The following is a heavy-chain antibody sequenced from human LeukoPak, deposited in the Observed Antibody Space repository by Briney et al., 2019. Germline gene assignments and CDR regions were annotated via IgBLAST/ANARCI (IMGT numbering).Heavy chain of an antibody. CDR3: AKEQRPWFPTPFDY. CDR1: GFTFSSYA. CDR2: ISYDGSNK. V-gene: IGHV3-30-3*02. D-gene: IGHD3-9*01. J-gene: IGHJ4*02. Sequence: GGSLRLSCAASGFTFSSYAMHWVRQAPGKGLEWVAVISYDGSNKYYADSVKGRFTISRDNSKNTLYVQMNSLRAEDTAVYYCAKEQRPWFPTPFDYWGQGTLVTVSS.